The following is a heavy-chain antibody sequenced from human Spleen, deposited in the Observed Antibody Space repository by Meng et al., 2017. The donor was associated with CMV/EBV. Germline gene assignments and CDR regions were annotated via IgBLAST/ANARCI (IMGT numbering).Heavy chain of an antibody. J-gene: IGHJ4*02. Sequence: TFSSYAISWVRQAPGQGLEWMGGIIPILGTANYAQKFQGRVTITTDESTSTAYMELSSLRSEDTAVYYCAISILGYCSSTSCSTVDYWGQGTLVTVSS. CDR3: AISILGYCSSTSCSTVDY. D-gene: IGHD2-2*01. CDR1: TFSSYA. CDR2: IIPILGTA. V-gene: IGHV1-69*05.